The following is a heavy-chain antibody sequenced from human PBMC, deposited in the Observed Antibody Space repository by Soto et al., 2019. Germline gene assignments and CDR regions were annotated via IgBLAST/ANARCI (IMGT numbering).Heavy chain of an antibody. J-gene: IGHJ2*01. CDR3: ARGNHRWLQLWYFDL. V-gene: IGHV1-69*05. D-gene: IGHD5-12*01. CDR1: GGTFSSYT. CDR2: IIPIFGTA. Sequence: QVQLVQSGAEVKKPGSSVTVSCKASGGTFSSYTISWVRQAPGQGLEWMGGIIPIFGTANYAQKFQGRVTITRDESTGTAYMELSSLRSEDTAVYYCARGNHRWLQLWYFDLWGRGTLVTVSS.